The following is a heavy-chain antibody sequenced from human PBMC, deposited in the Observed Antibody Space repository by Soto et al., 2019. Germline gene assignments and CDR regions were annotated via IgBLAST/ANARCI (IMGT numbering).Heavy chain of an antibody. J-gene: IGHJ4*02. CDR1: GITVNTNS. CDR2: IYGDGTT. CDR3: ARDFGSTWYVFDY. D-gene: IGHD6-13*01. V-gene: IGHV3-66*01. Sequence: EVQLVQSGGDLVQPGGSLRLSCAVSGITVNTNSMSWVRQAPGQGLEWVSVIYGDGTTYYADSVKVRFTISRDLSKNSLHLQMHSLRGEDTAVYYCARDFGSTWYVFDYWGQGTLVTVSS.